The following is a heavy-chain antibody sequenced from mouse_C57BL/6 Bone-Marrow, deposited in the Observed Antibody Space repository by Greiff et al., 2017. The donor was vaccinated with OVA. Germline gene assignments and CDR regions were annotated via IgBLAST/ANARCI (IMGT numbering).Heavy chain of an antibody. J-gene: IGHJ1*03. CDR3: TRFGYYGCWYFDV. CDR2: IYPGNSDT. CDR1: GYTFTSYW. D-gene: IGHD1-2*01. V-gene: IGHV1-5*01. Sequence: VQLQQSGTVLARPGASVKMSCKTSGYTFTSYWMHWVKQRPGQGLEWIGAIYPGNSDTSYNQKFKGKAKLTAVTSASTAYMELSSLTNEDSAVDYCTRFGYYGCWYFDVWGTGTTVTVSS.